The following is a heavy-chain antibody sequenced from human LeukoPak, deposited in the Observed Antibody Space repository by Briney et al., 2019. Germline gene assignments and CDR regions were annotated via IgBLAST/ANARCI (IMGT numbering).Heavy chain of an antibody. V-gene: IGHV3-30*18. CDR1: GFTFSSYS. D-gene: IGHD6-13*01. CDR3: AKDSKVAAAGYFFDS. CDR2: IATDGRDK. J-gene: IGHJ4*02. Sequence: PGGSLRLSCAASGFTFSSYSMNWVRQAPGKGLEWVAVIATDGRDKKYADFVKGRFTISRDNSKNTLYLEMNSLRPEDTAVYHCAKDSKVAAAGYFFDSWGQGTLVTVSS.